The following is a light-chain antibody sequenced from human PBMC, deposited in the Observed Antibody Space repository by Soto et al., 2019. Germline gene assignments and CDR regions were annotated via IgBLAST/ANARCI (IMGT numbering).Light chain of an antibody. V-gene: IGKV3-20*01. CDR3: QQYGSSPLYT. J-gene: IGKJ2*01. CDR2: GAS. CDR1: QSINSSY. Sequence: EIVLTQSPGTLSLSPGERATLSCRASQSINSSYLAWYQQKPGQAPRLLIYGASSRATGIPDTFSGGGSGTEFSITNSRMEPKDFAVYYCQQYGSSPLYTFGQGTKLEIK.